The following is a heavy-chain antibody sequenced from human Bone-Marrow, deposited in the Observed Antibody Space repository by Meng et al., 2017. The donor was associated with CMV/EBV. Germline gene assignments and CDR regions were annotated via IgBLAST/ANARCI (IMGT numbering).Heavy chain of an antibody. D-gene: IGHD2-2*02. CDR1: G. V-gene: IGHV1-18*01. J-gene: IGHJ3*02. CDR3: AREAKGYCSSNRCYNQPAFDN. Sequence: GIRRVGQANGQGLEWRGWISDYNGNTNYEQKLQGRVTMTTDTSKSKDYMELRRVRADDTAVYYCAREAKGYCSSNRCYNQPAFDNWGQGTMVTVSS. CDR2: ISDYNGNT.